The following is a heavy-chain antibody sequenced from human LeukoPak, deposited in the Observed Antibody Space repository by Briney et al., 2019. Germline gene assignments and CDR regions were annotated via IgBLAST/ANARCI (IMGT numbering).Heavy chain of an antibody. CDR2: SSTSSYI. J-gene: IGHJ6*02. V-gene: IGHV3-21*01. D-gene: IGHD3-10*01. Sequence: SSTSSYIYYADSMKGRFTISRDNAENSLYLQMNSLRAEDTAVYYCARALWSGPVYYGMDVWGQGTTVTVSS. CDR3: ARALWSGPVYYGMDV.